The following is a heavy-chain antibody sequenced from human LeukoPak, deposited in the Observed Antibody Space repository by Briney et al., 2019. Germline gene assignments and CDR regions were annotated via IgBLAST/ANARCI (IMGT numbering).Heavy chain of an antibody. J-gene: IGHJ3*02. CDR3: ARPLSGYVTDAFDI. Sequence: ASVTVSCKASGYTFTNYGISWVRQAPGQGLEWMGWISAYNGNTNYAQKLQGRVTMTTDTSTSTAYMELRSLRSDDTAVYYCARPLSGYVTDAFDIWGEGTMVTVSS. D-gene: IGHD6-13*01. CDR2: ISAYNGNT. CDR1: GYTFTNYG. V-gene: IGHV1-18*01.